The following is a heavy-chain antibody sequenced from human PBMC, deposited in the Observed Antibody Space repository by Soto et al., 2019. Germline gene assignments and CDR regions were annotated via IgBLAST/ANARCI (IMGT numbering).Heavy chain of an antibody. CDR1: GGTFSSYA. Sequence: QVQLVQSGAEVKKPGSSVKVSCKASGGTFSSYAISWVRQAPGQGLEWMGGIIPIFGTANYAQKFQGRVTLTADESTSTAYMELSSLRSEDTAVYYCARAPAPYDYVWGSYRYHFDYWGQGTLVTVSS. V-gene: IGHV1-69*01. J-gene: IGHJ4*02. CDR2: IIPIFGTA. CDR3: ARAPAPYDYVWGSYRYHFDY. D-gene: IGHD3-16*02.